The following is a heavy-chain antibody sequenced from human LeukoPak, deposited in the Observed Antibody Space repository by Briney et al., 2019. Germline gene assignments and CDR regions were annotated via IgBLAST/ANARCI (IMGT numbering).Heavy chain of an antibody. D-gene: IGHD5-24*01. CDR3: AGRSGTNVENYYYYYMDV. J-gene: IGHJ6*03. V-gene: IGHV4-59*08. CDR2: LYYSGST. Sequence: SETLSLTCTVSGGSISSYYWSWIRQPPGKGLEWIGYLYYSGSTNYNPSLKSRVTISVDTSKNQFSLKLSSVTAADTAVYYCAGRSGTNVENYYYYYMDVWGKGTTVTVSS. CDR1: GGSISSYY.